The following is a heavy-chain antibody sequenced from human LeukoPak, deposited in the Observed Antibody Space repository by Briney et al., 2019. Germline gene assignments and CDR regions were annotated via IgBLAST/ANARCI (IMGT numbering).Heavy chain of an antibody. Sequence: GGSLRLSCAASGFSFSSYLMHWVRQVPGRGLVWVSRINTDGSDITYADSVKGRFTISRDNAKNTLYLQMNSLRAEDTAVYYCARTGNLLDYWGQGTLVTVSS. J-gene: IGHJ4*02. CDR3: ARTGNLLDY. CDR1: GFSFSSYL. D-gene: IGHD1-7*01. V-gene: IGHV3-74*01. CDR2: INTDGSDI.